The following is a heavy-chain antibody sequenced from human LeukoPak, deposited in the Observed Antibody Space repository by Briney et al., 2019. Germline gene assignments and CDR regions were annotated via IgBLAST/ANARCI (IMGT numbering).Heavy chain of an antibody. Sequence: GGSLRLSCAASGFTFSSYSMNWVRQAPGKGLEWVSSISSSSSYIYYADSVKGRFTISRDNSKNTLYLQMNSLRAEDTAVYYCARDHAPTFDSSGYFGYWGQGTLVTVSS. D-gene: IGHD3-22*01. CDR1: GFTFSSYS. V-gene: IGHV3-21*01. CDR3: ARDHAPTFDSSGYFGY. J-gene: IGHJ4*02. CDR2: ISSSSSYI.